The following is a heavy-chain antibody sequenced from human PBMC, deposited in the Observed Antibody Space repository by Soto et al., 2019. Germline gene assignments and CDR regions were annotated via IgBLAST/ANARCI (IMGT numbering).Heavy chain of an antibody. CDR2: VSGSGFTT. J-gene: IGHJ4*02. D-gene: IGHD4-17*01. CDR3: ATRLATVTTRWFLFEY. CDR1: ECAFSSYA. V-gene: IGHV3-23*01. Sequence: GGSLRLPGAASECAFSSYAMSWVRQAPGKGLEWVSGVSGSGFTTQYADSVKGRFTMSRDNAKNTMYLQMKSLRADDTAVYYCATRLATVTTRWFLFEYWGQGTLVTVSS.